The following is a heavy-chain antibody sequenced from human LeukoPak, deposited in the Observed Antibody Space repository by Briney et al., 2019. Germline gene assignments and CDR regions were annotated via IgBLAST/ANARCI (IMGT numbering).Heavy chain of an antibody. D-gene: IGHD5-18*01. CDR2: TKQDGSEK. CDR1: GFTFSSYW. J-gene: IGHJ4*02. CDR3: ARDHRSPYRTATFDY. Sequence: GGSLRLSCAASGFTFSSYWMNWVRQAPGKGLEWVANTKQDGSEKYYVDSVKGRFTISRDNAKNSLYLQMNSLRAEDTAVYYCARDHRSPYRTATFDYWGQGTLVTVSS. V-gene: IGHV3-7*01.